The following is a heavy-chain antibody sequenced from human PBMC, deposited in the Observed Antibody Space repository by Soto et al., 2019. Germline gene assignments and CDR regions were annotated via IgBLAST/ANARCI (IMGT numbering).Heavy chain of an antibody. V-gene: IGHV3-49*03. J-gene: IGHJ3*02. CDR1: GFTFGDYA. Sequence: GGSLRLSCTASGFTFGDYAMSWFRQAPGKGLEWVGFIRSKAYGGTTEYAASVKGRFTISRDDSKSIAYLQMNSLKTEDTAVYYCTRVRIQLWLSLDPNHAFDIWGQGTMVTVSS. CDR3: TRVRIQLWLSLDPNHAFDI. D-gene: IGHD5-18*01. CDR2: IRSKAYGGTT.